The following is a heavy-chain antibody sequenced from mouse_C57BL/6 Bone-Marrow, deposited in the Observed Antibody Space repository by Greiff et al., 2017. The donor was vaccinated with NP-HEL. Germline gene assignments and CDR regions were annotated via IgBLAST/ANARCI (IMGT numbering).Heavy chain of an antibody. CDR1: GYTFTSYG. CDR3: ARSLDYYGSSLFAY. D-gene: IGHD1-1*01. J-gene: IGHJ3*01. Sequence: VKLMESGAELARPGASVKLSCKASGYTFTSYGISWVKQRTGQGLEWIGEIYPRSGNTYYNEKFKGKATLTADKSSSTAYMELRSLTSEDSAVYFCARSLDYYGSSLFAYWGQGTLVTGST. CDR2: IYPRSGNT. V-gene: IGHV1-81*01.